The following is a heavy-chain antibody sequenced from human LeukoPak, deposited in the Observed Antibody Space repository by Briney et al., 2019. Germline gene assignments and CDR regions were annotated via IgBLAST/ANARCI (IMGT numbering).Heavy chain of an antibody. J-gene: IGHJ3*02. CDR3: ARATYYYSSGSYYPQDDAFDI. D-gene: IGHD3-10*01. CDR2: ISAYNGNT. CDR1: GYTFTSYG. Sequence: ASVKVSCKASGYTFTSYGISWVRQAPGQGLEWMGWISAYNGNTNYAQKFQGRVTITADKSTSTAYMELSSLRSEDTAVYYCARATYYYSSGSYYPQDDAFDIWGQGTMVTVSS. V-gene: IGHV1-18*01.